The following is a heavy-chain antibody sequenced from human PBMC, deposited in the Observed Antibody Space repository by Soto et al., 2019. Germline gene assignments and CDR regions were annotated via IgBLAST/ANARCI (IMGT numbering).Heavy chain of an antibody. CDR3: ARDRQLVYEY. J-gene: IGHJ4*02. Sequence: SXATLRLSCAACGFSFSSYCMHWVRQAPGKGLVWVSRINSDGSSTSYADSVKGRFTISRDNAKNTLYLQMNSLRAEDTAVYYCARDRQLVYEYWGQGTLVTVPS. D-gene: IGHD6-13*01. CDR1: GFSFSSYC. CDR2: INSDGSST. V-gene: IGHV3-74*01.